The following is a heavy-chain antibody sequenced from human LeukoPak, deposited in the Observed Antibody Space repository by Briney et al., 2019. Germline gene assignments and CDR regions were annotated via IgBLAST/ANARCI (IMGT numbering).Heavy chain of an antibody. J-gene: IGHJ1*01. Sequence: GGSLRLSCAASGFTFSSYSMNWVRQAPGKGLEWVSSISSSSSYIYYADSVKGRFTISSDNAKNSLYLQMNSLRAEDTAVYYCARDPARYCSSTSCYYLWGQGTLVTVSS. CDR2: ISSSSSYI. V-gene: IGHV3-21*01. CDR3: ARDPARYCSSTSCYYL. CDR1: GFTFSSYS. D-gene: IGHD2-2*01.